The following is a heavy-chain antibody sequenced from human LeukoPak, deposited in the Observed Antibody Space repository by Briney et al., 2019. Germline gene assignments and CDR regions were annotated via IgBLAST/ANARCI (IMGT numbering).Heavy chain of an antibody. J-gene: IGHJ5*02. CDR3: ARDHNSNWYDPSGKWFDP. D-gene: IGHD1-1*01. Sequence: PSQTLSLTCTVSAGPISNDGYYWRWVRQHAEKGLEWIVFISYSGSTYYNPSLKSRITLAVDTAKHQFSLKVNSVTAADTAIYYCARDHNSNWYDPSGKWFDPWGQGTLVTVSS. CDR1: AGPISNDGYY. V-gene: IGHV4-31*03. CDR2: ISYSGST.